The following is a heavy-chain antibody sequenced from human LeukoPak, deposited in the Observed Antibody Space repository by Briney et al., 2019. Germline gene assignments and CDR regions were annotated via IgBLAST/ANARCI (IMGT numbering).Heavy chain of an antibody. V-gene: IGHV3-23*01. Sequence: GGSLRLSCAASGFTFSSYAMSWVRQAPGKGLEWVSAISGSGGSAYYADSVKGRFTISRDNSKNTLHLQMNSLRAEDTAVYYCAKRSSDSSGYYPLTDYWGQGTLVTVSS. CDR2: ISGSGGSA. CDR1: GFTFSSYA. D-gene: IGHD3-22*01. CDR3: AKRSSDSSGYYPLTDY. J-gene: IGHJ4*02.